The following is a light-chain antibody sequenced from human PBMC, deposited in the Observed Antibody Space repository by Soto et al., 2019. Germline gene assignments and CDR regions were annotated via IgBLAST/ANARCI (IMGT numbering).Light chain of an antibody. CDR3: QHYATSPQT. Sequence: EMVLPQSPATLSLSQGERATLSCRASRSVSNSYLAWYQQKPAQAPRLLIFVASNRATGIPDRFSGSGSGTDFTLTIGRLEPEDCAVYYCQHYATSPQTFGQGTKVEIK. CDR2: VAS. CDR1: RSVSNSY. V-gene: IGKV3-20*01. J-gene: IGKJ1*01.